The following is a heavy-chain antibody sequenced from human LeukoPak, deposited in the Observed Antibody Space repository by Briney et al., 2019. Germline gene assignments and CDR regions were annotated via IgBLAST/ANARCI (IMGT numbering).Heavy chain of an antibody. CDR2: IKQDGSEK. J-gene: IGHJ6*03. CDR1: GFTFNSYW. Sequence: GGSLRLSCAASGFTFNSYWMSWVRQAPGKGLEWVANIKQDGSEKYYVDSVKGRFTISRDNGKNSLYLQMSSLRAEDTAVYYCARVRDGYKPPKLSSYYYMDVWGKGTTVTISS. V-gene: IGHV3-7*01. D-gene: IGHD5-24*01. CDR3: ARVRDGYKPPKLSSYYYMDV.